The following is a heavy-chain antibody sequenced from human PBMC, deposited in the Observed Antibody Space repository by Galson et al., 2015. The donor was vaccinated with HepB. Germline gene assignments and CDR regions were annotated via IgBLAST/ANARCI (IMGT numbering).Heavy chain of an antibody. J-gene: IGHJ5*02. CDR3: TRRPGDWFDP. CDR1: GFIFSRYW. Sequence: SLRLSCAASGFIFSRYWMHWVRQAPGKGLEWVSRMNSDGSSTTYADSVKGRFTISRDNAKNTLYLQMNSLRAEDTAVCYCTRRPGDWFDPWGQGTLVIVSS. CDR2: MNSDGSST. V-gene: IGHV3-74*01.